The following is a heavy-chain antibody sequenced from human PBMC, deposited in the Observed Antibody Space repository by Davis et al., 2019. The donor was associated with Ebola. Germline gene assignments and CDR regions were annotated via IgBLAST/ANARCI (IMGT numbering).Heavy chain of an antibody. CDR1: GGSVGSDY. CDR3: ARDSDGMDV. V-gene: IGHV4-59*02. CDR2: ISNGGRT. J-gene: IGHJ6*02. Sequence: MPSETLSLTCSVSGGSVGSDYWSWIRQSPGKGLEWIAFISNGGRTIYNPSLKSRVTISVDTSKNQFSLKLSSVTAADTAVYYCARDSDGMDVWGQGTTVTVSS.